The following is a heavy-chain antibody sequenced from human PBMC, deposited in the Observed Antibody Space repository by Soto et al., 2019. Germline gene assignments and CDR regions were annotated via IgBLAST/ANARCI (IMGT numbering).Heavy chain of an antibody. CDR1: GFSLNTRGVG. CDR2: IYWDDDK. J-gene: IGHJ4*02. CDR3: AHYLSGSLPFTFDY. V-gene: IGHV2-5*02. Sequence: QITLKESGPTLVKPTQTLTLTCTFSGFSLNTRGVGVGWIRQPPGKALEWLALIYWDDDKRYSPSLKSRLTITKDTSKHQVILTMTNMDPVDTATYYCAHYLSGSLPFTFDYWGQGTLVTVSS. D-gene: IGHD2-2*01.